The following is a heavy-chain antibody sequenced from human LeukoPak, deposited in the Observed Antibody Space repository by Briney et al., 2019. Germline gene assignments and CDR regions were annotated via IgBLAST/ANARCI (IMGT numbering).Heavy chain of an antibody. CDR3: ARDCSSTSCPPGAFDI. J-gene: IGHJ3*02. CDR2: IYYSGST. CDR1: GGSISSYY. V-gene: IGHV4-59*01. D-gene: IGHD2-2*01. Sequence: SETLSLTCTVSGGSISSYYWSWIRQPPGKGLEWIGYIYYSGSTNYNPSLKSRVTISVDTPKNQFSLKLSSVTAADTAVYYCARDCSSTSCPPGAFDIWGQGTMVTVSS.